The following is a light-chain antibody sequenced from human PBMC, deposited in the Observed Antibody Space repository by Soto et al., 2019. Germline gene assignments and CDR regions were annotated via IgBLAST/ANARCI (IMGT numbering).Light chain of an antibody. CDR2: DVS. Sequence: QSALTQPASVSGSPGQSITISCTGTSSDVGGYNYVSWFQQYPGEAPKLMIYDVSTRPSGVSNRFSGSKSGNTASLTISGLQAEDEADYYCSSYTTTDTYVFGTGTKLTVL. CDR1: SSDVGGYNY. J-gene: IGLJ1*01. CDR3: SSYTTTDTYV. V-gene: IGLV2-14*01.